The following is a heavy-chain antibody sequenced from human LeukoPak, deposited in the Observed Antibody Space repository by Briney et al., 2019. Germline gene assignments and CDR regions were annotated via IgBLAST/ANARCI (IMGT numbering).Heavy chain of an antibody. Sequence: SETLSLTCTVSGGSISSGGYYWSWTRQHPGKGLEWIGYIYYSGSTYYNPSLKSRVTISVDTSKNQFSLKLSSVTAADTAVYYCARDGVEMATNLWGQGTLVTVSS. J-gene: IGHJ5*02. CDR2: IYYSGST. CDR1: GGSISSGGYY. V-gene: IGHV4-31*03. CDR3: ARDGVEMATNL. D-gene: IGHD5-24*01.